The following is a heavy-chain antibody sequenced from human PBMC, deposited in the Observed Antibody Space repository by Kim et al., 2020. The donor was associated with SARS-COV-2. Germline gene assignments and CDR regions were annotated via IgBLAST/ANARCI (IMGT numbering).Heavy chain of an antibody. CDR3: ARAFRVYYYDSRNPFDY. J-gene: IGHJ4*02. D-gene: IGHD3-22*01. Sequence: LKSRVTISVDTSKNQFSLKLSSVTAADTAVYYCARAFRVYYYDSRNPFDYWGQGTLVTVSS. V-gene: IGHV4-39*07.